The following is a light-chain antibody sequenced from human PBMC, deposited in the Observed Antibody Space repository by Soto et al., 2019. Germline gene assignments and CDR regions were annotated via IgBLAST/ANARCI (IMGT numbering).Light chain of an antibody. V-gene: IGLV2-18*02. CDR1: SSDVGGYNR. J-gene: IGLJ1*01. CDR3: TSYATGSAYV. Sequence: QSVLTQPPSVSGSPGQSVTISCTGTSSDVGGYNRVSWYQQPPGKAPKLLIYDVSNRPSWGSTRFSGSKSGNTASLTISGLQAEDEADYYCTSYATGSAYVFGPGTKVTVL. CDR2: DVS.